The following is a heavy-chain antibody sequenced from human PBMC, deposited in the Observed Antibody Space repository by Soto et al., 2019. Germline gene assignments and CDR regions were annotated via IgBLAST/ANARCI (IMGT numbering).Heavy chain of an antibody. CDR3: ARDGTYNWV. J-gene: IGHJ4*02. D-gene: IGHD1-1*01. CDR1: GFTVSNNY. Sequence: EVQLVESGGGLVQPGGSLRLSCAASGFTVSNNYMRWVRQAPGKGLEWVSLIYSGGATYYADSVKGRFTISRDNSKNTLSLKMNSLRAEDTAVYYCARDGTYNWVGGQGILVTVSS. CDR2: IYSGGAT. V-gene: IGHV3-66*01.